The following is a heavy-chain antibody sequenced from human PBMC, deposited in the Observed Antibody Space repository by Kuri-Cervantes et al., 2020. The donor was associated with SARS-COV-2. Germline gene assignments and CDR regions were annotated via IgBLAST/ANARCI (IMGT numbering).Heavy chain of an antibody. D-gene: IGHD6-13*01. CDR1: GGTFSSYA. CDR3: AREEAAAGTGAFWSWGYYYYMDV. V-gene: IGHV1-69*05. CDR2: IIPIFGTA. Sequence: SVKVSCKASGGTFSSYAISWVRQAPGQGLEWMGGIIPIFGTANYAQKFQGRVTMTTDTSTSTAYMELRSLRSDDTAVYYCAREEAAAGTGAFWSWGYYYYMDVWGKGTTVTVSS. J-gene: IGHJ6*03.